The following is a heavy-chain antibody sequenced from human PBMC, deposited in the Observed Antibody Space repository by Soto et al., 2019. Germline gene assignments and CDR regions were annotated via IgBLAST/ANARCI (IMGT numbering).Heavy chain of an antibody. CDR2: IYYSGST. CDR1: GGSVSSGSYY. D-gene: IGHD6-19*01. V-gene: IGHV4-61*01. J-gene: IGHJ6*02. CDR3: ARGIEGWYQGRYYYGMDV. Sequence: QVQLQESGPGLVKPSETLSLTCTVSGGSVSSGSYYWSWIRQPPGKGREWIGYIYYSGSTNYNPSLTGPVTIPVDTSKNQFSPKLCSVTAADTAVYYCARGIEGWYQGRYYYGMDVWGQGTTVTVSS.